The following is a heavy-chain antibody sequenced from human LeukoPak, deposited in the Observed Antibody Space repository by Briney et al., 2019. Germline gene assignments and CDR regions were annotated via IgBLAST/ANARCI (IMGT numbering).Heavy chain of an antibody. CDR2: ISGSGGST. CDR3: AKMPVSTRSKYYFDY. Sequence: GGSLRLSCAASGFTFSSYAMSWVRQAPGKGLEWVSAISGSGGSTYYADSVKGRSTISRDNSKNTLYLQMNSLRAEDTAVYYCAKMPVSTRSKYYFDYWGQGTLVTVSS. CDR1: GFTFSSYA. V-gene: IGHV3-23*01. J-gene: IGHJ4*02. D-gene: IGHD5/OR15-5a*01.